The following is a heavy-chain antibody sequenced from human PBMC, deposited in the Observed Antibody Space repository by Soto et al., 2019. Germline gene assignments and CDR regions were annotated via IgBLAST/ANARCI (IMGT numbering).Heavy chain of an antibody. D-gene: IGHD4-4*01. CDR3: AKGGPYTNYELDY. CDR2: ISITGKST. CDR1: GFTFSNYA. J-gene: IGHJ4*02. V-gene: IGHV3-23*01. Sequence: PGGSLRLSCAASGFTFSNYAMTWVRQAPGKGLEWVSSISITGKSTYHADSVNGRFTISRDNFKDTLYLQMSSLRAEDTALYYCAKGGPYTNYELDYWGQGTLVTVSS.